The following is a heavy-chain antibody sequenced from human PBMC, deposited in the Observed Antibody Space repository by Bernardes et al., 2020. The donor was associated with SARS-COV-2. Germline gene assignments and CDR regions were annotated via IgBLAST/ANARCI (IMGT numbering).Heavy chain of an antibody. CDR3: AVGSPNCWECGDF. Sequence: ASVKVSCKASGYTFSNHNINWVRVRQATGQGLEWVGWMNPISGDTGYAQNLQGRVSMTRDTSISTAYLELNSLRSDDTALYYCAVGSPNCWECGDFWGQGTLITVSS. D-gene: IGHD1-1*01. V-gene: IGHV1-8*01. CDR1: GYTFSNHN. J-gene: IGHJ4*02. CDR2: MNPISGDT.